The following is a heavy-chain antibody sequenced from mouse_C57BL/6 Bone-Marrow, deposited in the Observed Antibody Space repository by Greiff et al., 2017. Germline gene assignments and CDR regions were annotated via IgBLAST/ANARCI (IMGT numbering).Heavy chain of an antibody. D-gene: IGHD1-1*01. V-gene: IGHV1-26*01. CDR2: INPNNGGT. CDR1: GYTFTDYY. J-gene: IGHJ2*01. CDR3: ATLSTVVDY. Sequence: VQLQQSGPELVKPGASVKISCKASGYTFTDYYMNWVKQSHGKSLEWIGDINPNNGGTSYNQKFKGKATLTVDKSSSTAYMELRSLTSEDSAVYYCATLSTVVDYWGQGTTLTVSS.